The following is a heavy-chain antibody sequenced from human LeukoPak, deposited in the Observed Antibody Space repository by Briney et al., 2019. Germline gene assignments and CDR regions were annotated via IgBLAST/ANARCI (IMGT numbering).Heavy chain of an antibody. Sequence: GGSLRLSCVASGFTFSGYWMSWVRQAPGKGLEWVANINQDEIEKYYVDSVKGRFTISRDNAKNSLYLQMNSLRAEDTAVYYCARHCCSTNCRAYWGQGTLVTVSS. CDR1: GFTFSGYW. CDR3: ARHCCSTNCRAY. V-gene: IGHV3-7*01. J-gene: IGHJ4*02. CDR2: INQDEIEK. D-gene: IGHD2-2*01.